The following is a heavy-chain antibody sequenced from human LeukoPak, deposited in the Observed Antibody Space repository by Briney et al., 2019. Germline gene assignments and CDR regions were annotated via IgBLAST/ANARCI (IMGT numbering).Heavy chain of an antibody. CDR1: GFTFSRNS. Sequence: PGGSLRLSCAASGFTFSRNSMTWVRQAPGKGLEWVSSISSSSSHIYYADSVKGRFTISRDNAKNSLYLQMNSLRAEDTAVYYCARGTTGDSSGNFDYWGQGTLVTVSS. CDR2: ISSSSSHI. D-gene: IGHD3-22*01. CDR3: ARGTTGDSSGNFDY. J-gene: IGHJ4*02. V-gene: IGHV3-21*01.